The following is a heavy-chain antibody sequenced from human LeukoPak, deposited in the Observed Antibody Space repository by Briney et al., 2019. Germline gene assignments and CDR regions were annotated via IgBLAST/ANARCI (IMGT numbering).Heavy chain of an antibody. CDR1: GYTFTGYY. CDR3: ARDLIMTSGSPDY. V-gene: IGHV1-2*02. Sequence: GASVKVSCKASGYTFTGYYMHWVRQAPGQGLEWMGWINPNSGGTNYAQKFQGRVTMTRDTSISTAYMELSMLGSDDTAVYYCARDLIMTSGSPDYWGQGTLVTVSS. D-gene: IGHD1-26*01. CDR2: INPNSGGT. J-gene: IGHJ4*02.